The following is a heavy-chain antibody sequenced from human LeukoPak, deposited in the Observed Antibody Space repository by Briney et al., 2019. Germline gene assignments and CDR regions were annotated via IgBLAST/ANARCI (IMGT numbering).Heavy chain of an antibody. V-gene: IGHV3-21*01. CDR1: GFTFSSYS. CDR3: AKGRGSDY. J-gene: IGHJ4*02. CDR2: ISTSSSYI. Sequence: AGGSLRLSCAASGFTFSSYSMNWVRQAPGKGPEWVSSISTSSSYIYYADSVKGQFTISRDNAKNSLYLQMNSLRAEDTAVYYCAKGRGSDYWGQGTLVTVSS.